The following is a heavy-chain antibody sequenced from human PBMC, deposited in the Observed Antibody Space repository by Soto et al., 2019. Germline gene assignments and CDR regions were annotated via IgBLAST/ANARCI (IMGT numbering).Heavy chain of an antibody. D-gene: IGHD6-19*01. CDR3: AKNIRRQWLDPYYFDY. Sequence: EVQLLESGGGLVQPGGSLRLSCAASGFTFSSYAMSWVRQAPGKGLEWVSAISGSGGSTYYADSVKGRFTISRDNSKNTLYLQMNSLRAEDTAVYYCAKNIRRQWLDPYYFDYWGQGTLVTVSS. CDR1: GFTFSSYA. CDR2: ISGSGGST. J-gene: IGHJ4*02. V-gene: IGHV3-23*01.